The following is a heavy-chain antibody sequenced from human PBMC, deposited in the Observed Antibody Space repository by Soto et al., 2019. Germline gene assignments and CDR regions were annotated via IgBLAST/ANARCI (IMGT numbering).Heavy chain of an antibody. V-gene: IGHV1-69*12. CDR1: GGTLSSYA. Sequence: QVQLVQSGAEVKKPGSSVKVSCKASGGTLSSYAISWVRQAPGQGLEWMGGIISIFGTADYAQKFQGRVTITADESTSTAYMELSSLRSEDTAVYYCARSGARPGDYYYGMDVWGQGTTVTVSS. J-gene: IGHJ6*02. D-gene: IGHD3-10*01. CDR2: IISIFGTA. CDR3: ARSGARPGDYYYGMDV.